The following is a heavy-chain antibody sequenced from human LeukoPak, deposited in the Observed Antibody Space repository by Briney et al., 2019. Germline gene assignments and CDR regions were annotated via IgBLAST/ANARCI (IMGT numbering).Heavy chain of an antibody. CDR3: AKPPIAVADYYGMDV. Sequence: GGSLRLSCAASGFTFNSYAMSWVRQAPWERLQWVSAISGRGGSTYYADSVKGRFTISRDNSKNTLYLQMNSLRAEDTAVYYCAKPPIAVADYYGMDVWGQGTTVTASS. CDR2: ISGRGGST. V-gene: IGHV3-23*01. D-gene: IGHD6-19*01. CDR1: GFTFNSYA. J-gene: IGHJ6*02.